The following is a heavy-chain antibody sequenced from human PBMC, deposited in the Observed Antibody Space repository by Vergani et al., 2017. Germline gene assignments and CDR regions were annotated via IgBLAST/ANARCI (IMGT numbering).Heavy chain of an antibody. CDR1: GFTFNQYG. J-gene: IGHJ5*02. Sequence: QVQLVESGGGVVQPGRSLRLSCEASGFTFNQYGMHWVRQAPGKGLEWVAVTYDDGNNKQYADSVKGRFTISRDNSKSTMYLQMNSLRDEDTGVYYCARDLRLLYNRFDPWGQGTMVTVSS. CDR2: TYDDGNNK. CDR3: ARDLRLLYNRFDP. V-gene: IGHV3-33*01. D-gene: IGHD1-14*01.